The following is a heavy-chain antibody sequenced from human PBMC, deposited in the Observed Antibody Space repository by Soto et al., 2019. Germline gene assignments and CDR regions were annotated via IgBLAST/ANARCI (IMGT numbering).Heavy chain of an antibody. CDR3: AREGHLREQYSWFDL. CDR1: GDSLTSTNNY. Sequence: QVKLQESGPRLVKPSQTLSLTCNVSGDSLTSTNNYWAWIRHLPGKGLEWIGYVYYTEGTYFNPSLRSRVPKSVETSMNKISLILLSVTVADTAVYYCAREGHLREQYSWFDLWGKGTLVTVSS. V-gene: IGHV4-31*03. J-gene: IGHJ5*02. CDR2: VYYTEGT.